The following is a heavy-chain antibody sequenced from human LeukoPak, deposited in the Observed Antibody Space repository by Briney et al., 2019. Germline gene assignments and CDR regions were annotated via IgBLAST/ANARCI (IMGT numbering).Heavy chain of an antibody. CDR1: GYTFTSYD. CDR2: MNPNSGNT. D-gene: IGHD3-10*01. J-gene: IGHJ5*02. Sequence: ASVKVSCKASGYTFTSYDINWVRQATGQGLEWMGWMNPNSGNTGYAQKFQGRVTMTRNTSISTAYMELSSLRSEDTAVYYCARSITMVRGVIIKYRMGNWFDPWGQGTLVTVSS. CDR3: ARSITMVRGVIIKYRMGNWFDP. V-gene: IGHV1-8*01.